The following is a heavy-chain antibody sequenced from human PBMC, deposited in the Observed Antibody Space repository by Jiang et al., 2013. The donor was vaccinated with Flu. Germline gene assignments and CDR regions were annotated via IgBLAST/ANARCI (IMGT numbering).Heavy chain of an antibody. J-gene: IGHJ4*02. D-gene: IGHD4-23*01. CDR3: ARERVPGGLLNY. CDR2: IYYSGST. Sequence: PGLVKPSETLSLTCTVSGGSVSSGSYYWSWIRQPPGKGLEWIGYIYYSGSTNYNPSLKSRVTISVDTSKNQFSLKLSSVTAADTAVYYCARERVPGGLLNYWGQGTLVTVSS. V-gene: IGHV4-61*01. CDR1: GGSVSSGSYY.